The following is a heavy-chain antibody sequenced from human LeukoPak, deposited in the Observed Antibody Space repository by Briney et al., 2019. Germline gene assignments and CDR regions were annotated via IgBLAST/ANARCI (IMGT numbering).Heavy chain of an antibody. CDR3: AREGIAVAYYFDY. V-gene: IGHV3-21*01. Sequence: GGSLRLSCAASGITFSSYSMNWVRQAPGKGLEWVSSISSSSSYIYYADSVKGRFTISRDNAENSLYLQMNSLRAEDTAVYYCAREGIAVAYYFDYWGQGTLVTVSS. D-gene: IGHD6-19*01. CDR1: GITFSSYS. J-gene: IGHJ4*02. CDR2: ISSSSSYI.